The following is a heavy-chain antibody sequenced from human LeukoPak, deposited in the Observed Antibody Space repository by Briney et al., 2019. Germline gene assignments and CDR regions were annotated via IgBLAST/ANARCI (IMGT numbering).Heavy chain of an antibody. CDR2: ISADGSST. D-gene: IGHD3-9*01. J-gene: IGHJ4*02. CDR1: GFTFSNNW. V-gene: IGHV3-74*01. CDR3: AKALRYFDPFDY. Sequence: QPGGSLRLSCAASGFTFSNNWMHWVRQAPGKGLVWVSRISADGSSTSYADSVKGRFTISRDNAKNTLYLQMNSLRAEDTAVYYCAKALRYFDPFDYWGQGTLVTVSS.